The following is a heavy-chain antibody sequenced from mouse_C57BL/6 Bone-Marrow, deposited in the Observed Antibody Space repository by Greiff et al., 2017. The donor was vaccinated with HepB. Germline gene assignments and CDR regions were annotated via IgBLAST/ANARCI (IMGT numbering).Heavy chain of an antibody. V-gene: IGHV1-50*01. CDR1: GYTFTSYW. Sequence: QVQLQQPGAELVKPGASVKLSCKASGYTFTSYWMQWVKQRPGQGLEWIGEIDPSDSYTNYNQKFKGKATLTVDTSSSTAYMQLSSLTSEDSAVYYWSRAGGLRLRAMDYWGQGTSVTVSS. CDR2: IDPSDSYT. J-gene: IGHJ4*01. CDR3: SRAGGLRLRAMDY. D-gene: IGHD3-2*02.